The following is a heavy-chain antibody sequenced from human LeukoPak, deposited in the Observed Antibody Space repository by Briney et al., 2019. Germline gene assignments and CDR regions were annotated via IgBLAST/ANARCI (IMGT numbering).Heavy chain of an antibody. D-gene: IGHD3-3*01. CDR2: IYYSGST. J-gene: IGHJ3*02. CDR3: ASGSGDDAFDI. CDR1: GGSISSGGYS. Sequence: PSETLSLTCTVSGGSISSGGYSWSWIRQHPGKGLEWIGYIYYSGSTYYNPSLKSRVTISVDTSKNQFSLKLSSVTAADTAVYYYASGSGDDAFDIWGQGTMVTVSS. V-gene: IGHV4-31*03.